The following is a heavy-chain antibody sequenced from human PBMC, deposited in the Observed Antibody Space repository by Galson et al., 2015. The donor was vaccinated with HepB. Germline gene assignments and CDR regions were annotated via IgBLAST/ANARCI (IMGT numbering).Heavy chain of an antibody. V-gene: IGHV1-46*04. CDR1: GYTFTSYY. J-gene: IGHJ5*02. Sequence: SVKVSCKASGYTFTSYYMHWVRQAPGQGLEWMGIINPSGGSTSYAQKLQGRVTMTRDTSTSTVYMELSSLRSEDTAVYYCARGGGWLPPRNWFDPWGQGTLVTVSS. D-gene: IGHD5-12*01. CDR2: INPSGGST. CDR3: ARGGGWLPPRNWFDP.